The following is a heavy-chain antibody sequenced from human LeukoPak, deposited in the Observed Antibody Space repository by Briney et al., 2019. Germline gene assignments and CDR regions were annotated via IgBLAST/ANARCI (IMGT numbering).Heavy chain of an antibody. CDR1: GYTFTGYY. V-gene: IGHV1-2*02. J-gene: IGHJ4*02. Sequence: ASVRVSCKASGYTFTGYYMHWVRQAHGQGLEWMGWINPNSGDTNYAQKFQGRVTMTRDTSISTAYMELSRLRSDDTAVYYCARTVPVVVVTATFFDYWGQGTLVTVSS. CDR3: ARTVPVVVVTATFFDY. CDR2: INPNSGDT. D-gene: IGHD2-15*01.